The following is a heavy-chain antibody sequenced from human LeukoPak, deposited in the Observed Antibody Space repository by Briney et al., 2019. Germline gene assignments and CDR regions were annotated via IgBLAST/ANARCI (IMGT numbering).Heavy chain of an antibody. V-gene: IGHV1-2*02. CDR3: AGVLDDYVWGS. J-gene: IGHJ4*02. CDR2: INPNSGGT. D-gene: IGHD3-16*01. CDR1: GYSFTSFG. Sequence: ASVKVSCKASGYSFTSFGMNWVRQAPGQGLEWMGWINPNSGGTHYAPKFQGRVSMTRDTSITTAYMEVNRLTSDDTAVYYCAGVLDDYVWGSWGQGTLVTVSS.